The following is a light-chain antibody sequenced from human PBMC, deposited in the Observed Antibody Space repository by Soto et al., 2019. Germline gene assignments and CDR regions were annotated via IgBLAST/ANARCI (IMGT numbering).Light chain of an antibody. CDR3: LLSYSGASV. V-gene: IGLV7-46*01. Sequence: QAVVTQESSLTVSPGGTVTLTCASSAGAVTSGHFPYWFQQKPGQAPRTLIYDTTKKHAWTPARFSGSLLGGKADLTLSGAKPEDQDAYYCLLSYSGASVFGTGTKVTV. CDR2: DTT. J-gene: IGLJ1*01. CDR1: AGAVTSGHF.